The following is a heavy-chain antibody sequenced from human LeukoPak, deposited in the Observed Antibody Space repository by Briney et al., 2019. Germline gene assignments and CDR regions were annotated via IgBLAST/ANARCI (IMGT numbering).Heavy chain of an antibody. J-gene: IGHJ4*02. CDR3: ASGTWGFYDTTVGVY. Sequence: SETLSLTCTVSGGSISSSSYYWGWIRQPPGKGLEWIGSIYYSGSTYYNPSLKSRVTISVDTSKNQFSLKLSSVTAADTAVFYCASGTWGFYDTTVGVYWGQGTLVTVSS. D-gene: IGHD3-22*01. CDR2: IYYSGST. CDR1: GGSISSSSYY. V-gene: IGHV4-39*07.